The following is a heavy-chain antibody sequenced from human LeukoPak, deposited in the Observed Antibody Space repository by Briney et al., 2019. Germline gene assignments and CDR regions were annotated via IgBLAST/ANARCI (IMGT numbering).Heavy chain of an antibody. Sequence: GGSLRLSCAASGFTFSSYGMSWVRQAPGKGLEWVSAISGSGGSTYYADSVKGRFTISRDNSKNTLYLQMNSLRAEDTAVYYRARDIVVVVAATPPADYWGQGTLVTVSS. CDR2: ISGSGGST. J-gene: IGHJ4*02. D-gene: IGHD2-15*01. CDR3: ARDIVVVVAATPPADY. V-gene: IGHV3-23*01. CDR1: GFTFSSYG.